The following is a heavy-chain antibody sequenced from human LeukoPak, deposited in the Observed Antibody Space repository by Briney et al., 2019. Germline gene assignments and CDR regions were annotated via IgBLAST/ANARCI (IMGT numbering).Heavy chain of an antibody. CDR2: INHSGST. D-gene: IGHD2-2*02. V-gene: IGHV4-34*01. CDR1: GGSFSGYY. CDR3: ARGQIVVVPAAIRRDYYFDY. Sequence: SETLSLTCAVYGGSFSGYYWSWIRQPPGKGLEWIGEINHSGSTNYNPSLKSRVTIPVDTSKNQFSLKLSSVTAADTAVYYCARGQIVVVPAAIRRDYYFDYWGQGTLVTVSS. J-gene: IGHJ4*02.